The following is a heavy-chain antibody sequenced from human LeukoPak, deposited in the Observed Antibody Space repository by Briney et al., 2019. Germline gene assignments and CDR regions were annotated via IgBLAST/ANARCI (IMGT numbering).Heavy chain of an antibody. D-gene: IGHD1-14*01. V-gene: IGHV3-53*01. J-gene: IGHJ4*02. Sequence: PGGSLRLSCAASGFTFITNDMTWVRQAPGKGLEWVSVLYSDGNTKYADSAQGRFTISRDNSKNTLYLEMNSLSPDDTAVYYCARGVEPLAANTLAYWGQGTLVTVSS. CDR2: LYSDGNT. CDR1: GFTFITND. CDR3: ARGVEPLAANTLAY.